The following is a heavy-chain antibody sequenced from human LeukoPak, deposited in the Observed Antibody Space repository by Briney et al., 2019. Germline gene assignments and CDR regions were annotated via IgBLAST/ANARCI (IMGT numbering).Heavy chain of an antibody. J-gene: IGHJ6*03. CDR3: VRVIGAPNYYYYMDV. CDR2: IYTSGST. CDR1: GGSISTYY. D-gene: IGHD3-22*01. Sequence: SETLSLTCSVSGGSISTYYWSWIRQPAGKGLEWIGRIYTSGSTNYNPSLKSRVTMSVVTSKNQFSLKLSSVTAADTAVYFCVRVIGAPNYYYYMDVWGKGTTVTVSS. V-gene: IGHV4-4*07.